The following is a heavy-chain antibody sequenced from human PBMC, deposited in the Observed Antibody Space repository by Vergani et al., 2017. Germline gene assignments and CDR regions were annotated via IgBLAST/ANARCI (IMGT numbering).Heavy chain of an antibody. V-gene: IGHV4-38-2*02. D-gene: IGHD3-10*01. Sequence: QLQLQESGPGLVKPSETLSLTCSVSGYSISSGYYWTWIRQPPGKGLQWIGRIYHSGSTYYKSSLSSRVTISVDTSKNQFSLKVTSVTAADTAVYYCARVEYGSGSYSYYYYGMDVWGQGP. CDR1: GYSISSGYY. J-gene: IGHJ6*02. CDR3: ARVEYGSGSYSYYYYGMDV. CDR2: IYHSGST.